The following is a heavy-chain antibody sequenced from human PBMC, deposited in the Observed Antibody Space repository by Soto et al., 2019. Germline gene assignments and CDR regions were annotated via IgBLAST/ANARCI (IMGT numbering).Heavy chain of an antibody. Sequence: GGSLRLSCAASGFTFSSYDMHWVRQATGKGLEWVSAIGTAGDTYYPGSVKGRFTISRENAKNSLYLQMNGLRAGDTAVYYCARFKPSGGYYYYGMDVWGQGTTVTVSS. D-gene: IGHD3-10*01. V-gene: IGHV3-13*01. CDR3: ARFKPSGGYYYYGMDV. J-gene: IGHJ6*02. CDR1: GFTFSSYD. CDR2: IGTAGDT.